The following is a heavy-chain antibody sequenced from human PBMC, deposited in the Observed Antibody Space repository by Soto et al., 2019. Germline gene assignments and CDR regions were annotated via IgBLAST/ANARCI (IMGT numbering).Heavy chain of an antibody. Sequence: PSETLSLTYTVSDSSISSGGYYWSWIRQHPGKGQEWIGYIYYSGSTYYNPSLKSRVTISVDTSKNQFSLKLSSVTAADTAVYYCARRCTTLLRYYYYGMDVWGQGTTVTVSS. CDR3: ARRCTTLLRYYYYGMDV. CDR2: IYYSGST. D-gene: IGHD4-17*01. J-gene: IGHJ6*02. V-gene: IGHV4-31*03. CDR1: DSSISSGGYY.